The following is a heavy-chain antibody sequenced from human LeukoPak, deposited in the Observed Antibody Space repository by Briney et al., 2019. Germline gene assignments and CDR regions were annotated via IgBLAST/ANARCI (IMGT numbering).Heavy chain of an antibody. J-gene: IGHJ5*02. V-gene: IGHV1-69*13. CDR1: GGTFSSYA. Sequence: SVKVSCKASGGTFSSYAISWVRQAPGQGLEWMGGIIPIFGTANYAQKFQGRVTITADESTSTAYMELSSLRSEDTAVYYCARGLGGYCTNGVCYGRFDPWGQGTLVTVSS. D-gene: IGHD2-8*01. CDR2: IIPIFGTA. CDR3: ARGLGGYCTNGVCYGRFDP.